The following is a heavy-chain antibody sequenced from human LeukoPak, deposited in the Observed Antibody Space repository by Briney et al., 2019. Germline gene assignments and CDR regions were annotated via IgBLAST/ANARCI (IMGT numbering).Heavy chain of an antibody. CDR3: ARRYCTSSICYAFDY. J-gene: IGHJ4*02. D-gene: IGHD2-2*01. CDR2: ISSSGTSI. CDR1: GFTFSSYS. Sequence: GGSLRLSCAASGFTFSSYSMNWVRQAPGKGLEWVSSISSSGTSIFYADSMKGRFTISRDNAKNSLFLQMNSLRAEDTAVYFCARRYCTSSICYAFDYWGQGTLVTVSS. V-gene: IGHV3-21*01.